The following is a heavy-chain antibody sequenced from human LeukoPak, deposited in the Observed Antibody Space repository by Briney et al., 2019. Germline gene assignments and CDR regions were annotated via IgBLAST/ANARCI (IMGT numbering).Heavy chain of an antibody. D-gene: IGHD1-26*01. CDR1: GFTFSSYA. CDR2: ISGSGGNT. Sequence: GGSLRLSCAASGFTFSSYAMSWVRQAPGKGLEWVSAISGSGGNTYYADSVKGRFTISRDNSKNTLYLQMNSLRGEDTAVYYCAKDPLGRDWFDPWSQGTLVTVSS. CDR3: AKDPLGRDWFDP. V-gene: IGHV3-23*01. J-gene: IGHJ5*02.